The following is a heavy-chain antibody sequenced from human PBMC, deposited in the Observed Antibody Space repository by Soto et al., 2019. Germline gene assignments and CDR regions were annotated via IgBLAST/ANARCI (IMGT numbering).Heavy chain of an antibody. Sequence: VGSLRLSCAASVFTFSSYSMNCVRQSPGKGLEWVSSISSSSSYIYYADSVKGRFTISRDNAKNSLYLQMNSLRAEDTAVYYCARATTSYYYYGMEVWGQGTTVTVSS. CDR2: ISSSSSYI. CDR3: ARATTSYYYYGMEV. J-gene: IGHJ6*02. V-gene: IGHV3-21*01. CDR1: VFTFSSYS.